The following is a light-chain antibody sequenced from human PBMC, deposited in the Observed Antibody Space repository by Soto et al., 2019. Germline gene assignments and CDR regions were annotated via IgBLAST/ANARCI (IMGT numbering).Light chain of an antibody. Sequence: QSVLTQPASVSGSPGQSITISCTGTSSDVGSYNLVSWYQQHPGKAPKLMIYEGSKRPSGVSNRFSGSKSGNTASLTISGLQAEDEADYYCCSYAASGVFGPGTKFTVL. J-gene: IGLJ1*01. CDR3: CSYAASGV. CDR1: SSDVGSYNL. CDR2: EGS. V-gene: IGLV2-23*01.